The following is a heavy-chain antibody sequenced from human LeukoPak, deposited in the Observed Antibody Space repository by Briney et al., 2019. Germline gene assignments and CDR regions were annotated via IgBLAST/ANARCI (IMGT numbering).Heavy chain of an antibody. Sequence: PSETLSLTCTGSGGSISSYCWSWIRQAPGNGLEWIGYIYHNGSTNYTPSPKSRVTISVDTPKNQFSLKLSSVTAADTAVYSCARGSVGATSYWGQGTLVTVSS. J-gene: IGHJ4*02. CDR3: ARGSVGATSY. V-gene: IGHV4-59*08. D-gene: IGHD1-26*01. CDR1: GGSISSYC. CDR2: IYHNGST.